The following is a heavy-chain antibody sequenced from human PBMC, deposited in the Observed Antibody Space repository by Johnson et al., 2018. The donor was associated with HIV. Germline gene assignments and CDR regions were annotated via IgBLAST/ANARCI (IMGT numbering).Heavy chain of an antibody. D-gene: IGHD3-16*01. CDR2: IKQDGSEK. Sequence: VQLVESGGGVVQPGGSRRLSCSASGFTFSRYGMHWVRQAPGKGLEWVANIKQDGSEKYYVDSVKGRFTISRDNANNSLYVQMNSLRDEDTAVYYCARGRGALDIWGQGTMVTVSS. CDR1: GFTFSRYG. V-gene: IGHV3-7*03. J-gene: IGHJ3*02. CDR3: ARGRGALDI.